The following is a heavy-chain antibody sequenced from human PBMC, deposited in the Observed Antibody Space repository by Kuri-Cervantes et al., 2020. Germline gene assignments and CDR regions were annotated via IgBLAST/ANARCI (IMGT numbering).Heavy chain of an antibody. J-gene: IGHJ4*02. V-gene: IGHV4-59*13. Sequence: GSLRLSCTASGGSISSYYWNWIRQPPGKGLEWIGYIYYSGSTNYNPSLKSRVTISVDTSKNQFSLKLTSVTAADTAVYYCAKEWYCSSASCYEVDYWGQGTLVTVSS. CDR1: GGSISSYY. D-gene: IGHD2-2*01. CDR3: AKEWYCSSASCYEVDY. CDR2: IYYSGST.